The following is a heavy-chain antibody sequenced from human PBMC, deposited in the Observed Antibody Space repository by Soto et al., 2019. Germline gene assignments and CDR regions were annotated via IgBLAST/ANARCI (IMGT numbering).Heavy chain of an antibody. CDR1: RFSFNTFA. D-gene: IGHD3-22*01. CDR2: INGGGENT. Sequence: PGGSLRLSCVTSRFSFNTFAMSWVRQAPGKGLEWVSAINGGGENTYYADSVKGRFTISRDNSKNTLYLLMNSLRAEDTAVYYCAKDDGGYHSYSDQWGQGTLVTSPQ. J-gene: IGHJ4*02. CDR3: AKDDGGYHSYSDQ. V-gene: IGHV3-23*01.